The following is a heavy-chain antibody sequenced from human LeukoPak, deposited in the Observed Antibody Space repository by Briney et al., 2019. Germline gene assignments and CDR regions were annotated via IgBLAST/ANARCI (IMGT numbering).Heavy chain of an antibody. V-gene: IGHV3-21*01. CDR2: IGSSSSYI. D-gene: IGHD3-9*01. Sequence: GGSLRLSSAASGFTFSTCTMNWVRQAPGKGLEWVSSIGSSSSYIYYAVSVKGGFTISRDNVKNSLYLQMNSLRAEDTAVYYCARNTPDIFLEGWGRGTLVTVSS. CDR1: GFTFSTCT. CDR3: ARNTPDIFLEG. J-gene: IGHJ4*02.